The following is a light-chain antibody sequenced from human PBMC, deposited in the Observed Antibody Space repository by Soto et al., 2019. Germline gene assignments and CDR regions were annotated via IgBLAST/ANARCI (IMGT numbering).Light chain of an antibody. J-gene: IGLJ1*01. CDR3: CSYAGISSFYV. Sequence: QSALTQPASVSGSPGQSITVSCNGTSSDVGNYNLVSWYQQYPGKAPKLMIYEATKRPSGVSNRFSASKSGNTASLTISGLQAGDEADYYCCSYAGISSFYVFGTGTKLTVL. CDR1: SSDVGNYNL. CDR2: EAT. V-gene: IGLV2-23*01.